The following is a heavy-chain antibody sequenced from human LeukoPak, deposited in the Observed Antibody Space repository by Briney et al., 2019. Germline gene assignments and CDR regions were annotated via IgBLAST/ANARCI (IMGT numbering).Heavy chain of an antibody. CDR1: GYIFLRYY. Sequence: GVSVTVYCKASGYIFLRYYLNWVRLDPAQGIGRLGIMNPSGGSKTYAQKLQGRVTMTRDTSTSTVSMELSSLRSEDTAVYYCARDWLHYSGSNYYYMDGWGKGTTVTVSS. CDR3: ARDWLHYSGSNYYYMDG. CDR2: MNPSGGSK. D-gene: IGHD3-10*01. J-gene: IGHJ6*03. V-gene: IGHV1-46*03.